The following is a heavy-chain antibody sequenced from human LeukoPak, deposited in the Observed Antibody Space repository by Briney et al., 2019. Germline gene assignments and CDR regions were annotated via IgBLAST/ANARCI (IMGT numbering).Heavy chain of an antibody. J-gene: IGHJ4*02. CDR3: AKDMIVIVPAALGY. CDR2: IRYDGSNK. Sequence: GGSLRLSCAASGFTFSSYGMHLVRQAPGKGLEWVAFIRYDGSNKYYADSVKGRFTVSRDNSKNTLDLQMNSLRAEDTALYYCAKDMIVIVPAALGYWGQGTLVTVSS. V-gene: IGHV3-30*02. CDR1: GFTFSSYG. D-gene: IGHD2-2*01.